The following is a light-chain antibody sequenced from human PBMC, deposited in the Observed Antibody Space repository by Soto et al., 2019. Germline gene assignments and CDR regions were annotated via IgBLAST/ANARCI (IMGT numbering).Light chain of an antibody. CDR1: QSISRD. CDR3: QQRNNWPLT. CDR2: DVS. J-gene: IGKJ1*01. Sequence: ETVLTQSPAALSLSPGERATLSCRASQSISRDLAWYQQKPGQPPRLLICDVSNKATGVPAGFSGSGSGTDFTLTISSLEPEDFAVYYCQQRNNWPLTFGKGTKV. V-gene: IGKV3-11*01.